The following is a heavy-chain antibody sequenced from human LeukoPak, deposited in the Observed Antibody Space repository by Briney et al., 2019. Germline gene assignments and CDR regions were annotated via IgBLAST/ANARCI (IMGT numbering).Heavy chain of an antibody. V-gene: IGHV3-53*04. CDR3: AAHCSSTSCYVHYYYGMDV. CDR2: IYSGGST. J-gene: IGHJ6*02. Sequence: PGGSLRLSCAASGFTVRSNYMSWVRQAPGKGLEWVSVIYSGGSTYYADSVKGRFTISRHNSKNTLYLQMNSLRAEDTAVYYCAAHCSSTSCYVHYYYGMDVWGQGTTVTVSS. D-gene: IGHD2-2*01. CDR1: GFTVRSNY.